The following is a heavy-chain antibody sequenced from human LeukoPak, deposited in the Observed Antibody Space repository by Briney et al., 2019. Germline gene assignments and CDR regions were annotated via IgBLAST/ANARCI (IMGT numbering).Heavy chain of an antibody. J-gene: IGHJ4*02. Sequence: GGSLRLSCAASGFTFSSFGMHWVRQAPGQGLEWVSSIDSSGGYMFYADSVKGRFIISRDNAKDSLYLQMNSLRVEDTAVYYCLRGDRRDYWGQGTLVTVSS. CDR1: GFTFSSFG. CDR3: LRGDRRDY. CDR2: IDSSGGYM. V-gene: IGHV3-21*06.